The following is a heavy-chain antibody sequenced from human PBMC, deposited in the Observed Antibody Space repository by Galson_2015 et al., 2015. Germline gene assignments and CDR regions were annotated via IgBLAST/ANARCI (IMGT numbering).Heavy chain of an antibody. CDR3: AKGYSGYERDY. V-gene: IGHV3-53*01. CDR2: IYSGGST. D-gene: IGHD5-12*01. J-gene: IGHJ4*02. CDR1: GFTVSSNN. Sequence: SLRLSCAASGFTVSSNNMSWVRQAPGKGLEWVSVIYSGGSTYYADSVKGRFTISRDNSKNTLYLQMNSLRAEDTAVYYCAKGYSGYERDYWGQETLVTVSS.